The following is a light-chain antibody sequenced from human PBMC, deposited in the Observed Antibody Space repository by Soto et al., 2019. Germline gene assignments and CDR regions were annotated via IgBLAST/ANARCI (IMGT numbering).Light chain of an antibody. CDR3: QHRSAWPIT. V-gene: IGKV3-11*01. CDR2: DAS. CDR1: QSVRSY. J-gene: IGKJ4*01. Sequence: EIVLTQSPATLSLSPGERATLSCRASQSVRSYLVWYQQKPGQPPRLLIFDASKRATGILARFSGSGSGTDFTLTINSLEPEDFAVYYCQHRSAWPITFGGGTKVEIK.